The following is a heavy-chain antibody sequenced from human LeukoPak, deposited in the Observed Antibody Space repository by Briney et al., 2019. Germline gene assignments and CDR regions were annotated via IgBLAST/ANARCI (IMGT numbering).Heavy chain of an antibody. J-gene: IGHJ3*02. Sequence: ESLNISCKGSGYSFTTYWIGWVRQTPGHGLEWRGDIYPGDSDTRYSPSFQGQVTISAEKSINTAYLQSSSLKASDTAMYYCARPSTMSGRLEGAFDIWGQGTMVTVSS. CDR2: IYPGDSDT. CDR3: ARPSTMSGRLEGAFDI. V-gene: IGHV5-51*01. CDR1: GYSFTTYW. D-gene: IGHD1-1*01.